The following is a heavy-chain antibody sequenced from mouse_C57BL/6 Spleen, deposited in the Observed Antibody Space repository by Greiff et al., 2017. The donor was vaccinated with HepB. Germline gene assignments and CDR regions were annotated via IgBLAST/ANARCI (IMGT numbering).Heavy chain of an antibody. CDR1: GYTFTSYW. J-gene: IGHJ1*03. CDR2: IHPNSGST. D-gene: IGHD1-1*01. CDR3: ARRSSSYRYFDV. Sequence: VQLQQSGAELVKPGASVKLSCKASGYTFTSYWMHWVKQRPGQGLEWIGMIHPNSGSTNYNEKFQSKATLTADKSSSTAYMQLSSLTSEDSAVYFYARRSSSYRYFDVWGTGTTVTVSS. V-gene: IGHV1-64*01.